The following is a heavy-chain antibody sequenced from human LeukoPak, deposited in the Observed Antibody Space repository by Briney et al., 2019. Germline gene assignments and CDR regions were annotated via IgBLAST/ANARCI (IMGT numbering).Heavy chain of an antibody. CDR2: INHSGST. V-gene: IGHV4-34*01. Sequence: SETLSLTCAVYGGSFSGYYWSWIRQPPGKGLEWIGEINHSGSTNYNPSLKSRVTISVDTSKNQFSLKLSSVTAADTAVYYYARGPGYCSSTSCYPPHLPFDYWGQGTLVTVSS. CDR3: ARGPGYCSSTSCYPPHLPFDY. D-gene: IGHD2-2*03. J-gene: IGHJ4*02. CDR1: GGSFSGYY.